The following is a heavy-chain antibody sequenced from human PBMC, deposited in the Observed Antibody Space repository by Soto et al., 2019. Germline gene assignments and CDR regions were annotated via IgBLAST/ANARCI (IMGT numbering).Heavy chain of an antibody. V-gene: IGHV2-5*02. J-gene: IGHJ4*02. CDR2: IYWDDDK. Sequence: QITLKESGPTLVRPTQTLTLTCTFSGFSLSTTVVAVAWIRQPPGEALEWLALIYWDDDKRYNSSLKSRLTFNKATSIDQVVLAMTNMDPMYTATYFGAHGKRGPRDFWGPGILVTVSS. D-gene: IGHD5-12*01. CDR1: GFSLSTTVVA. CDR3: AHGKRGPRDF.